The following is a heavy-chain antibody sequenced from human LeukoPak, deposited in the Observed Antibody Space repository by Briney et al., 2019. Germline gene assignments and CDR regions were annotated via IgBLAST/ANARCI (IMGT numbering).Heavy chain of an antibody. CDR3: ARFASIAGDY. D-gene: IGHD6-6*01. CDR1: GFTFSSYA. CDR2: ISYDGSNK. V-gene: IGHV3-30*04. Sequence: GGSLRLSCAASGFTFSSYAMHWVRQAPGKGLEWVAVISYDGSNKYYADSVKGRFTISRDNSKNTLYLQMDSLRAEDTAVYYCARFASIAGDYWSQGTLVTVSS. J-gene: IGHJ4*02.